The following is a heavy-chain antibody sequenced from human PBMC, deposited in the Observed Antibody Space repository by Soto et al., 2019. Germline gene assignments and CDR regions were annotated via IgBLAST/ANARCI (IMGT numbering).Heavy chain of an antibody. D-gene: IGHD4-17*01. CDR1: GGTFSSYA. V-gene: IGHV1-69*12. CDR3: AREDYGDRYYSGMYV. CDR2: IIPIFGTA. J-gene: IGHJ6*02. Sequence: QVQLVQSGAEVKKPGSSVKVSCKASGGTFSSYAISWVRQAPGQGLEWVGGIIPIFGTANYAQKFQGRVTITDDESTSTAYMELSSLRYEDTAMYYGAREDYGDRYYSGMYVWVQGTTVTVSS.